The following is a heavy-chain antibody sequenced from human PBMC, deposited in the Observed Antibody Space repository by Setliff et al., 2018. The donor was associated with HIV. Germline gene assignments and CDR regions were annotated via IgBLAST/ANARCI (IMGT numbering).Heavy chain of an antibody. J-gene: IGHJ5*02. CDR1: NASISSGGFY. CDR2: IYYTGST. V-gene: IGHV4-31*03. CDR3: AGDNGANGGPGWLGP. Sequence: PSETLSLTCTVSNASISSGGFYWSWVRQHPGKGLEWIGYIYYTGSTYYKPSLKSRVTMSVDRSKNQFSLKIDSVTAADTAVYFCAGDNGANGGPGWLGPWGQGILVTVSS. D-gene: IGHD2-8*01.